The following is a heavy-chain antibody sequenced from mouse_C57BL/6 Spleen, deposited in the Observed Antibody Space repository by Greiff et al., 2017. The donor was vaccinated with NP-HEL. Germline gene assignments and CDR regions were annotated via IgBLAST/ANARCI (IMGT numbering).Heavy chain of an antibody. J-gene: IGHJ4*01. D-gene: IGHD2-1*01. CDR3: ARGGNGNSFYAMDY. CDR1: GYTFTSYW. CDR2: IDPSDSYT. Sequence: QVQLQQPGAELVKPGASVKLSCKASGYTFTSYWMQWVKQRPGQGLEWIGEIDPSDSYTNYNQKFKGKATLTVDTSSSTAYMQLSSLTSEDSAVYYGARGGNGNSFYAMDYWGQGTSVTVSS. V-gene: IGHV1-50*01.